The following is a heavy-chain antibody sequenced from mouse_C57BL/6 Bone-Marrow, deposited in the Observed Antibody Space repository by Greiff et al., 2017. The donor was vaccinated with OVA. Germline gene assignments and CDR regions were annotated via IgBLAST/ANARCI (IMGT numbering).Heavy chain of an antibody. Sequence: QVQLQQPGTELVKPGASVKLSCKASGYTFTSYWMHWVKQRPGQGLEWIGNINPSNGGTNYNEKFKSKATLTVDKSSSTTYMQLSSLTSEDSAVDYCAKGPPYWYFEVWGTGTTVTVSS. V-gene: IGHV1-53*01. CDR2: INPSNGGT. CDR1: GYTFTSYW. D-gene: IGHD3-3*01. J-gene: IGHJ1*03. CDR3: AKGPPYWYFEV.